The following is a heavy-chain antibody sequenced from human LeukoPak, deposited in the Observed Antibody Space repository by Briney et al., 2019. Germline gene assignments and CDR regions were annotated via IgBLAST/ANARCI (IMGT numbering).Heavy chain of an antibody. Sequence: GGSLRLSCAASGFTFSSYWMHWVRQAPGKGLEWVSAISGSGGSTYYADSVKGRFTISRDNSKNTLYMQMNSLRAEDTAVYYCAKETSGYSYGYFDYWGQGTLVTVSS. CDR2: ISGSGGST. V-gene: IGHV3-23*01. J-gene: IGHJ4*02. CDR1: GFTFSSYW. CDR3: AKETSGYSYGYFDY. D-gene: IGHD5-18*01.